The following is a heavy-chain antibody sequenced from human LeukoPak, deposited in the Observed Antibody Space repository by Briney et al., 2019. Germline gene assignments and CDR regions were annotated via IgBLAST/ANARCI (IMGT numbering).Heavy chain of an antibody. J-gene: IGHJ5*02. CDR2: INPNSGGT. D-gene: IGHD3-3*01. Sequence: GASVKVSCKASGYTFTGYYMHWVRQAPGQGLEWMGWINPNSGGTNYAQKFQGRVTMTRDTSISTAYMELSRLRSDDTAVYYCARDKAIFGVVIWFDPWGQGTLVTVSS. V-gene: IGHV1-2*02. CDR1: GYTFTGYY. CDR3: ARDKAIFGVVIWFDP.